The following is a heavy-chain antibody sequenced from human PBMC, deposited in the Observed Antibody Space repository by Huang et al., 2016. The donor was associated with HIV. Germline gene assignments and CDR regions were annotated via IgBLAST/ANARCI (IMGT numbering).Heavy chain of an antibody. CDR1: GFTFRSYW. CDR2: INLEGSER. J-gene: IGHJ4*02. Sequence: EVHLVESGGGLVRPGRSLRLSCAASGFTFRSYWMSWVRQAPGRGLEWVANINLEGSERFYVYSVRGRFTISRDNANNSVSLQLNSLKAEDTGVYYCARGFQAKPGDYWGQGTLVTVSS. V-gene: IGHV3-7*01. CDR3: ARGFQAKPGDY.